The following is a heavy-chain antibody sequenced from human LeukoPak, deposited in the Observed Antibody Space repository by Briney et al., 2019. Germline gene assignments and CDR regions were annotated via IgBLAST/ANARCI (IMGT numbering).Heavy chain of an antibody. D-gene: IGHD3-10*01. CDR3: AKDRQYYYGSGDQFRFALDI. CDR2: ISAADDST. J-gene: IGHJ3*02. V-gene: IGHV3-23*01. Sequence: QSGGSLRLSCEASGFIFSDYYMSWIRQAPGKGLEWVSSISAADDSTYYADSVKGRFTISRDNSKNTLYLQMNSLRAEDTAVYYCAKDRQYYYGSGDQFRFALDIWGQGTMVTVSS. CDR1: GFIFSDYY.